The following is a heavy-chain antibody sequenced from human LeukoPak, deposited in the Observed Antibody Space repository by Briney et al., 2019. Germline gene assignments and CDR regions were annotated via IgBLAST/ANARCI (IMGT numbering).Heavy chain of an antibody. D-gene: IGHD6-13*01. CDR3: ARHPYSAAAGGFDY. V-gene: IGHV1-8*01. Sequence: ASVKVSCKASGFTFTSYDINWVRQAPGQGLEWMGWMNPNSGNTRYAQEFQGRVTMTRDTSPSKVYMELSSLRSQDTAVYYCARHPYSAAAGGFDYWGQGTLVTVSS. CDR1: GFTFTSYD. CDR2: MNPNSGNT. J-gene: IGHJ4*02.